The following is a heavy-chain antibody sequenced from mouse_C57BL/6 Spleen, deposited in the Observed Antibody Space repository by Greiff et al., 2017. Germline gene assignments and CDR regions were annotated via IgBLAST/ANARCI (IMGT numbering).Heavy chain of an antibody. J-gene: IGHJ4*01. CDR1: GYTFTSYW. V-gene: IGHV1-72*01. Sequence: QVQLQQPGAELVKPGASVKLSCKASGYTFTSYWMHWVKQRPGRGLEWIGRIDPNSGGTKYNEKFKSKATLTVDKPSSTAYMQLSSLTSEDSAVYYCAAQNLLLRYYAMDYWGQGTSVTVSS. CDR3: AAQNLLLRYYAMDY. CDR2: IDPNSGGT. D-gene: IGHD1-1*01.